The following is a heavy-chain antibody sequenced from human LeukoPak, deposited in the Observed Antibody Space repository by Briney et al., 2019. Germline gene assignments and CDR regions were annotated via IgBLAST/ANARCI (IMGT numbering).Heavy chain of an antibody. D-gene: IGHD3-22*01. CDR3: AKRGVVIRVILVGFHKEAYYFDS. J-gene: IGHJ4*02. CDR2: ISGSGGST. Sequence: GGSLRLSCAVSGFTLSNYGMSWVRQAPGKGLEWVAGISGSGGSTNYADSVKGRFTISRDNRKNTLYLQMNSLRVEDTAVYFCAKRGVVIRVILVGFHKEAYYFDSWGQGGLVAVSS. CDR1: GFTLSNYG. V-gene: IGHV3-23*01.